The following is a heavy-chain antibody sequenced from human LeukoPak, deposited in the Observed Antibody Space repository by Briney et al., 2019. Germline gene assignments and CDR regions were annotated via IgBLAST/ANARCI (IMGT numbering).Heavy chain of an antibody. V-gene: IGHV4-61*02. D-gene: IGHD6-13*01. CDR1: GGSISSGSYY. J-gene: IGHJ5*02. CDR2: IYTSGST. Sequence: SETLSLTCTVSGGSISSGSYYWSWIRQPAGKGLEWIGRIYTSGSTNYNPSLKSRVTISVDTSKNQFSLKLSSVTAADTAVYYCARHISSSWYGFDPWGQGTLVTVSS. CDR3: ARHISSSWYGFDP.